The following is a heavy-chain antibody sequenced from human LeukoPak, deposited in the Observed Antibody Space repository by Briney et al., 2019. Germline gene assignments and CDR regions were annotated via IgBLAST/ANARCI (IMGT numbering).Heavy chain of an antibody. V-gene: IGHV3-48*01. CDR2: IYSSSSTI. Sequence: GGSLRLSCAASGFTFSSYNMNWVRQAPGKGLEWVSYIYSSSSTIYYADSVKGRFTISRDNAKNSLFLQMNSLRAEDTAVYYCARDPSRGTTEKDWGQGTLVTVSS. CDR1: GFTFSSYN. D-gene: IGHD4-17*01. J-gene: IGHJ4*02. CDR3: ARDPSRGTTEKD.